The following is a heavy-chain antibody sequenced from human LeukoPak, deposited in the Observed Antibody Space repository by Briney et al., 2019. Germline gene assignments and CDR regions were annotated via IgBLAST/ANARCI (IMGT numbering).Heavy chain of an antibody. CDR3: ATYYYGSGSYYARHYYYYGMDV. V-gene: IGHV5-10-1*01. J-gene: IGHJ6*02. Sequence: GESLRISCKGSGCSFTSYWISWVRQMPGKGLEWMGRIDPSDSYTNYSPSFQGHVTISADKSISTAYLQWSSLKASDTAMYYCATYYYGSGSYYARHYYYYGMDVWGQGTTVTVSS. CDR1: GCSFTSYW. D-gene: IGHD3-10*01. CDR2: IDPSDSYT.